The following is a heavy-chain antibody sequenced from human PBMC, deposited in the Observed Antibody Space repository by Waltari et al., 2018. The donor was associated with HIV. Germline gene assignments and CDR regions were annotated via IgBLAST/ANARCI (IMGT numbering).Heavy chain of an antibody. CDR2: INIDGRTI. CDR3: SRDTFGEYDF. D-gene: IGHD3-3*01. J-gene: IGHJ4*02. CDR1: SYSVPNYW. Sequence: EVQLVQPGGGLIKPGGSLSLSCPATSYSVPNYWMHWVRQSPGKGLVWVSRINIDGRTIDYADSVKGRFTISRDSAKNTLALQMNSLREEDTAVYYCSRDTFGEYDFWGQGALVTVSS. V-gene: IGHV3-74*01.